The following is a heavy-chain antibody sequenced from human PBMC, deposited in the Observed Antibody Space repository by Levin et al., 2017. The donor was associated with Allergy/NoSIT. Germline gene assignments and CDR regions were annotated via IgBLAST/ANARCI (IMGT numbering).Heavy chain of an antibody. V-gene: IGHV4-4*02. Sequence: TGGSLRLSCAVSGGSISSSNWWSWVRQPPGKGLEWIGEIYHSGSTNYNPSLKSRVTISVDKSKNQFSLKLSSVTAADTAVYYCARGIAAAGQSYAFDIWGQGTMVTVSS. CDR1: GGSISSSNW. CDR2: IYHSGST. CDR3: ARGIAAAGQSYAFDI. J-gene: IGHJ3*02. D-gene: IGHD6-13*01.